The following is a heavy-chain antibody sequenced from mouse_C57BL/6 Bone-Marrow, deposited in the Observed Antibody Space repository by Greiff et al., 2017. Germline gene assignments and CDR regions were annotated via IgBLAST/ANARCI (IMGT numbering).Heavy chain of an antibody. J-gene: IGHJ2*01. CDR1: GYTFTDYN. V-gene: IGHV1-18*01. D-gene: IGHD4-1*01. Sequence: EVKLVESGPELVKPGASVKIPCKASGYTFTDYNMDWVKQSHGKSLEWIGDINPNNGGTIYNQKFKGKATLTVDKSSSTAYMELRSLTSEDTAVYYCARRGITGPFDYWGQGTTLTVSS. CDR2: INPNNGGT. CDR3: ARRGITGPFDY.